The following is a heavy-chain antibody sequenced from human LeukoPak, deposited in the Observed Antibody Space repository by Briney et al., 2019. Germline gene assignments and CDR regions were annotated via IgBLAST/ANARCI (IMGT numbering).Heavy chain of an antibody. CDR2: INWNGGST. V-gene: IGHV3-20*04. J-gene: IGHJ4*02. D-gene: IGHD3-10*01. CDR1: GFTFDDYG. Sequence: GGSLRLSCAASGFTFDDYGMNWVRQAPGKGLEWVAGINWNGGSTGYADSVKGRFTISRDNAKNSLYLQMNSLRAEDTALYYCAGERYGSGNFDYWGQGTLVTVSS. CDR3: AGERYGSGNFDY.